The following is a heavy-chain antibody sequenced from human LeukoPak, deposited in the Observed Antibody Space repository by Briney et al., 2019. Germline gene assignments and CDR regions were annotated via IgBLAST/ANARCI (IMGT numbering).Heavy chain of an antibody. D-gene: IGHD4-17*01. J-gene: IGHJ4*02. CDR3: ARDYGDYVSFDY. CDR1: GFTFSSYS. CDR2: ISSSGSYI. V-gene: IGHV3-21*01. Sequence: GGSLRLSCAASGFTFSSYSTNWVRQAPGKGLEWVSSISSSGSYIYYADSVKGRFTISRDNAKNSLYLQMNSLRAEDTAVYYCARDYGDYVSFDYWGQGTLVTVSS.